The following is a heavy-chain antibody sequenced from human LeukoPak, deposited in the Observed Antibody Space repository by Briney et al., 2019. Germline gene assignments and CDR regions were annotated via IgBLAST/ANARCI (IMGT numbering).Heavy chain of an antibody. Sequence: SETLSLTCTVSGGTISSYYWSWIRQPPGKGLEWIGYIYYSGSTNYNPSLKSRVTISVDTSRNQFSLKLSSVTAADTAVYYCARTTSIVVVPADYEYYMDVWGKGTTLTVSS. D-gene: IGHD2-2*01. CDR2: IYYSGST. V-gene: IGHV4-59*01. CDR3: ARTTSIVVVPADYEYYMDV. J-gene: IGHJ6*03. CDR1: GGTISSYY.